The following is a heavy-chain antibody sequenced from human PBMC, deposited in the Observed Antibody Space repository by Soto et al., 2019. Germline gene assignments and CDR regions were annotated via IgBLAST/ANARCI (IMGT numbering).Heavy chain of an antibody. D-gene: IGHD6-19*01. CDR2: IYYSGST. J-gene: IGHJ5*02. V-gene: IGHV4-59*01. Sequence: PSETLSLTCTVSGGSISSYYWSWIRQPPGKGLEWIGYIYYSGSTNYNPSLKSRVTISVDTSKNQFSLKLSSVTAADTAVYYCARSVAPPRFDPWGQGTLVTVSS. CDR3: ARSVAPPRFDP. CDR1: GGSISSYY.